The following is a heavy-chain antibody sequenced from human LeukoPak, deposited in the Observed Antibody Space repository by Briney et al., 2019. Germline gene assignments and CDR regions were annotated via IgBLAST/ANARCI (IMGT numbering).Heavy chain of an antibody. CDR2: IYYSGTT. J-gene: IGHJ4*02. Sequence: PSETLSLTCTVPGGSISSGGYYWSWIRQYPGKGLEWIGYIYYSGTTYYNPSLKSRVTMSVDTSKNQFSLKLISVTAADTAVYYCARDVTGGSYFDYWGQGTLVTVSS. V-gene: IGHV4-31*03. CDR1: GGSISSGGYY. D-gene: IGHD1-26*01. CDR3: ARDVTGGSYFDY.